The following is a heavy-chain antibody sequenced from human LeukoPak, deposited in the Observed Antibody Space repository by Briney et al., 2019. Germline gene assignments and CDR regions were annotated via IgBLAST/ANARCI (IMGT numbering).Heavy chain of an antibody. Sequence: SETLSLTCTVSGGSISSSSYYWGWIRQSPGKGLEWIGSIYYSGSTYYNPSLRSRVTISVDTSKNQFSLKLNSVTAADTAVYYCARLFHPALSGNYPFDYWGRGTLVTVSS. V-gene: IGHV4-39*07. CDR1: GGSISSSSYY. D-gene: IGHD1-26*01. J-gene: IGHJ4*02. CDR2: IYYSGST. CDR3: ARLFHPALSGNYPFDY.